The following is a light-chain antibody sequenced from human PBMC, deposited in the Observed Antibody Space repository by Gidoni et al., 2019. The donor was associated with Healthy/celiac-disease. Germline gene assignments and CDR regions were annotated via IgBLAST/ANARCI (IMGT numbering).Light chain of an antibody. CDR1: QSRLNSNRYNY. J-gene: IGKJ5*01. Sequence: DLVKTQSSLSLPVTPGEPASISCRSSQSRLNSNRYNYLDWYLQKPGQSPQLLIYLGSSRASGVPDRFSGSGSGTDFTLKISRVEAEDVGVYYCMQALQTPPTFGQGTRLEIK. V-gene: IGKV2-28*01. CDR3: MQALQTPPT. CDR2: LGS.